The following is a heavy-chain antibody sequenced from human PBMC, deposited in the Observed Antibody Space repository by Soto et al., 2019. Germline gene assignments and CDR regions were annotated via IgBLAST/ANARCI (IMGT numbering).Heavy chain of an antibody. CDR1: GGSCSDYI. Sequence: SETLSLTCDVDGGSCSDYISTCIRQTPGKGLQWIGQINHSGSANYNPSLKSRVTISVHTSSSQFSLELSSVTAADTAVYYCARGLISGSHYSGGWYYFDSWGQGTQVTVSS. D-gene: IGHD1-26*01. J-gene: IGHJ4*02. CDR2: INHSGSA. V-gene: IGHV4-34*01. CDR3: ARGLISGSHYSGGWYYFDS.